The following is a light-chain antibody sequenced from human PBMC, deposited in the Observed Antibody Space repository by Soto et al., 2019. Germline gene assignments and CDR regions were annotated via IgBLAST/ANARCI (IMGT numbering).Light chain of an antibody. CDR1: QSVSTN. J-gene: IGKJ1*01. Sequence: TESPGARAILSCWASQSVSTNLAWYQQKPGQAPRLLIHGASTRAIGIPARFSGSGSGTEFTLTITSLQSEDFAVYFCQQYSSWPRTFGQGTKVDIK. V-gene: IGKV3-15*01. CDR2: GAS. CDR3: QQYSSWPRT.